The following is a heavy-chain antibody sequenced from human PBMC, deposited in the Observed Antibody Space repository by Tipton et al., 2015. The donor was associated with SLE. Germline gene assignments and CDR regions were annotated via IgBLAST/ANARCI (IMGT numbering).Heavy chain of an antibody. Sequence: QVQLVQSGAEVKKPGSSVKVSCKASGGTFSSYTISWVRQAPGQGLEWMGRIIPILGIANYAQKFQGRVTITADKSTSTAYMELSSLRSEDTAVYYCASSSELLQIDYWSQGTLVTVSS. CDR1: GGTFSSYT. V-gene: IGHV1-69*09. D-gene: IGHD3-10*01. CDR2: IIPILGIA. J-gene: IGHJ4*02. CDR3: ASSSELLQIDY.